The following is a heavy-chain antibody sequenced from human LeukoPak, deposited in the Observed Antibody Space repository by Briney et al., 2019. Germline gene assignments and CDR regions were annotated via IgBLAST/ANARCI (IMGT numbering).Heavy chain of an antibody. D-gene: IGHD1-26*01. J-gene: IGHJ4*02. Sequence: ASVKVSCKASGNTFTSFHIHWVRQAPGQGLEYMGIIKVYGDTTIYAQRFQGRITMTRDTSTSTVYMELSSLNSEDTAVYYCARTPSIVGETGDFDYWGQGTLVTVSS. CDR3: ARTPSIVGETGDFDY. V-gene: IGHV1-46*01. CDR2: IKVYGDTT. CDR1: GNTFTSFH.